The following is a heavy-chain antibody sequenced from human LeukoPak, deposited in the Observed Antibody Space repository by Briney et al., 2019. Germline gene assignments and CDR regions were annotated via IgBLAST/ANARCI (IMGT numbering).Heavy chain of an antibody. CDR3: ARSKQQLVGAFDI. V-gene: IGHV1-69*06. CDR1: GYTFTSYY. CDR2: IIPIFGTA. D-gene: IGHD6-13*01. J-gene: IGHJ3*02. Sequence: SVKVSCKASGYTFTSYYMHWVRQATGQGLEWMGGIIPIFGTANYAQKFQGRVTITADKSTSTAYMELSSLRSEDTAVYYCARSKQQLVGAFDIWGQGTMVTVSS.